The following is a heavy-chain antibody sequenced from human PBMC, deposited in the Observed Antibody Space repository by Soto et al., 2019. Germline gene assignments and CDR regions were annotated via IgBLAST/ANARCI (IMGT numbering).Heavy chain of an antibody. Sequence: GWIRQPPGKGLEWMGIIYPGDSDTRYSPSFQGQVTISADKSISTAYLQWSSLKASDTAMYYCARRPLMVTFGGAPGAFDIWGQGTMVTVSS. V-gene: IGHV5-51*01. J-gene: IGHJ3*02. CDR2: IYPGDSDT. CDR3: ARRPLMVTFGGAPGAFDI. D-gene: IGHD3-16*01.